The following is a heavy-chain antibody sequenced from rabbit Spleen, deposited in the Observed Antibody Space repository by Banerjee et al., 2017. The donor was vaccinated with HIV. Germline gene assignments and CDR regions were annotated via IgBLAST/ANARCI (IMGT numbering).Heavy chain of an antibody. CDR2: IFTGDSGTT. V-gene: IGHV1S40*01. J-gene: IGHJ6*01. D-gene: IGHD8-1*01. CDR1: GLSFSSRYW. CDR3: ARDTGSSFSSYGMDL. Sequence: QSLEESGGDLVKPGASLTLTCTASGLSFSSRYWISWVRQAPGKGLEWIADIFTGDSGTTYYVSWAKGRFTISKTSSTTVTLQMTSLTAADTATYFCARDTGSSFSSYGMDLWGPGTLVTVS.